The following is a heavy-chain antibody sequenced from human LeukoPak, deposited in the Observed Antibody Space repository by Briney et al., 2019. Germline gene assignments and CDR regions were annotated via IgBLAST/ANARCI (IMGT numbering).Heavy chain of an antibody. CDR2: IKSKTDGGTT. CDR3: TKTHFWSGYHDY. J-gene: IGHJ4*02. Sequence: GGSLRLSCAASGFTFSNAWMSWVRQAPGEGLEWVCRIKSKTDGGTTDYAAPVKGRFTISRDDSKNTLYLQMNSLKTEDTAVYYCTKTHFWSGYHDYWGQGALVTVSS. CDR1: GFTFSNAW. V-gene: IGHV3-15*01. D-gene: IGHD3-3*02.